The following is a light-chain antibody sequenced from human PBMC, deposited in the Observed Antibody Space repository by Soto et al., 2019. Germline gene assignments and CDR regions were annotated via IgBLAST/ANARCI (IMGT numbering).Light chain of an antibody. CDR2: EVS. V-gene: IGLV2-14*01. CDR1: SSDVGGYNY. Sequence: QSVLTQPASVSGSPGQSITISCTGTSSDVGGYNYVSWYQQHPGKAPKLMIYEVSNRPSGVSNRFSGSKSGNTASLTISGLQAEDKADYYCSSYTSSSTYVVFGGGTKLTVL. CDR3: SSYTSSSTYVV. J-gene: IGLJ2*01.